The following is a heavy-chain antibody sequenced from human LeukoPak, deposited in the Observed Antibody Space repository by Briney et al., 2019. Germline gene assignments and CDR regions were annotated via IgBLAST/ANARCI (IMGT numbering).Heavy chain of an antibody. D-gene: IGHD7-27*01. Sequence: SVKVSCKASGYTFTDYYMHWVRQAPGQGLEWVGWINPNSGGTNYAQNFQGRVTMTRDTSISTAYMELSRLRSDDTAVYYCARDGNWGSLRGAFDIWGQGTMVTVSS. CDR1: GYTFTDYY. CDR3: ARDGNWGSLRGAFDI. J-gene: IGHJ3*02. CDR2: INPNSGGT. V-gene: IGHV1-2*02.